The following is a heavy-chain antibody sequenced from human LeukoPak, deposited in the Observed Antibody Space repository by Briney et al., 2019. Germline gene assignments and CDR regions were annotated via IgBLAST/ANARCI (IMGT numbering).Heavy chain of an antibody. CDR2: ITSSASTI. J-gene: IGHJ6*03. V-gene: IGHV3-48*03. CDR1: RFSFSTRE. CDR3: ARIDRDFYYMDV. D-gene: IGHD3-22*01. Sequence: PGVPLRLSCEATRFSFSTREMNWLPQAPEKAPEGVSYITSSASTIYYADSVQGRFTPSRDNAKNLLFLQMNSLRPEDTGVYYCARIDRDFYYMDVWGKGTTVTVSS.